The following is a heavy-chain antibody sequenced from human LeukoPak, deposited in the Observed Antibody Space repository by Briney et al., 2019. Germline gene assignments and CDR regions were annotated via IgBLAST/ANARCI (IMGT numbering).Heavy chain of an antibody. J-gene: IGHJ4*02. CDR2: ISGSGGST. CDR3: AKDIAIFGVVQLDY. V-gene: IGHV3-23*01. D-gene: IGHD3-3*01. Sequence: GGSLRLSCAASGFTFSSYWMSWVRQAPGKGLEWVSAISGSGGSTYYADSVKGRFTISRDNSKNTLYLQMNSLRAEDTAVYYCAKDIAIFGVVQLDYWGQGTLVTVSS. CDR1: GFTFSSYW.